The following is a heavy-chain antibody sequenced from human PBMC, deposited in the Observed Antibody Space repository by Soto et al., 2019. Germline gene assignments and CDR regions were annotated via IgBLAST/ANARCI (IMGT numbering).Heavy chain of an antibody. V-gene: IGHV2-5*02. Sequence: QITLKESGPPLVRPAQTLTLTCAFSGFSLTTTRMGVAWIRQPPGKALEWLALIYWDDDKRYSPSLKNRLTVSKDTSTNRVVLTITNISPDDTGTYFCAHAGDFDLLSFDRWGPGTLVTVSS. CDR2: IYWDDDK. CDR3: AHAGDFDLLSFDR. CDR1: GFSLTTTRMG. D-gene: IGHD2-15*01. J-gene: IGHJ4*02.